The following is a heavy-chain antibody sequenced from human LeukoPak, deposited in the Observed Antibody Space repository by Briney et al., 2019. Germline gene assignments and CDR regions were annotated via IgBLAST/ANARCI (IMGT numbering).Heavy chain of an antibody. V-gene: IGHV4-59*01. D-gene: IGHD2-2*01. CDR3: ARGRYCSSTSCYADAFDI. Sequence: SETLSLTCAVYGGSFSGYYWSWIRQPPGKGLEWIGYIYYSGSTNYNPSLKSRVTISVDTSKNQFSLKLSSVTAADTAVYYCARGRYCSSTSCYADAFDIWGQGTMVTVSS. J-gene: IGHJ3*02. CDR2: IYYSGST. CDR1: GGSFSGYY.